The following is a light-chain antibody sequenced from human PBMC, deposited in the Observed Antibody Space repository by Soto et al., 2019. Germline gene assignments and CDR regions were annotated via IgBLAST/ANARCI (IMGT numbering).Light chain of an antibody. V-gene: IGKV4-1*01. CDR3: QQYFSAPYT. CDR1: QSVLSSSNSMNY. Sequence: DIVMTQSPDSLAVSLGERATINCKSSQSVLSSSNSMNYLTWFQQMPGQPPRLLIYWASTRESGVPDRFSGSESGTDFTLTISSLQAEDVAFYYCQQYFSAPYTFGQGTKLEIK. J-gene: IGKJ2*01. CDR2: WAS.